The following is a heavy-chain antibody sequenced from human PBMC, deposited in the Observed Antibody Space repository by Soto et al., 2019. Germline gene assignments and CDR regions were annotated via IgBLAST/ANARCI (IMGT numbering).Heavy chain of an antibody. Sequence: SVKVSCKTSGFIFTSSAVQWVRQARGQRLEWMGRIVVSSGNTDYAQKFHRRVTMTRNTSISTAYMELNSLSFEDTAVYYCARGQTRTIFGVVMTVLPNYYYMDVWGKGTTVTVSS. D-gene: IGHD3-3*01. CDR2: IVVSSGNT. CDR1: GFIFTSSA. V-gene: IGHV1-58*01. J-gene: IGHJ6*03. CDR3: ARGQTRTIFGVVMTVLPNYYYMDV.